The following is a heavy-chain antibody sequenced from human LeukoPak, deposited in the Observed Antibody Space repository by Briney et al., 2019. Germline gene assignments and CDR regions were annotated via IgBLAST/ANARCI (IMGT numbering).Heavy chain of an antibody. J-gene: IGHJ4*02. CDR3: ARDLRGNGGVYFDC. V-gene: IGHV3-48*03. Sequence: GGSLRLSCAASGFSFSTYEMNWVRQAPGKGLEWVAYISSSGSTIHYSDSVKGRFTISRDNAENSLYLQMNSLRAEDTATYYCARDLRGNGGVYFDCWGQGTLVTVSS. CDR2: ISSSGSTI. CDR1: GFSFSTYE. D-gene: IGHD4-23*01.